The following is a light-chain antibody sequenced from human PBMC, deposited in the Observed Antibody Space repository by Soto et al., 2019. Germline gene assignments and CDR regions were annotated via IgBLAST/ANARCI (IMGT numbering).Light chain of an antibody. CDR2: GNS. Sequence: QSVLTQPPSVSGSPGQRVTISCTGSSSNIGEGYDVHWYQQLPGTAPKLLIYGNSNRPSGVPDRFSGSKSGTSASLAITGLEAEDEAYYYCQSYGSSLSRVFGGGTKLTVL. J-gene: IGLJ2*01. CDR3: QSYGSSLSRV. CDR1: SSNIGEGYD. V-gene: IGLV1-40*01.